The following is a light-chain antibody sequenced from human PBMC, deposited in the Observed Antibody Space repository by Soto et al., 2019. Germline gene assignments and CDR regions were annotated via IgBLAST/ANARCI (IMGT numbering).Light chain of an antibody. V-gene: IGKV1-9*01. Sequence: DIQLTHSPSFLSASVGDRVTITCRASQGISSYLAWYQQKPGKDPKLLIYAASTLQSRVPSRFSGRRYRTEFTLTINGLKPEDFATHYCQQLIIDPLTFG. J-gene: IGKJ4*01. CDR2: AAS. CDR3: QQLIIDPLT. CDR1: QGISSY.